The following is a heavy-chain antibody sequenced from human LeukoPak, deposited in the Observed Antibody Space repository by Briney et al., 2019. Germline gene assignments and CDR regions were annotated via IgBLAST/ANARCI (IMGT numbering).Heavy chain of an antibody. J-gene: IGHJ4*02. CDR1: GGPLTSYY. CDR3: ARTTFYYGSGSYYYFDY. V-gene: IGHV4-59*01. Sequence: SETLSLTCTVSGGPLTSYYWSWIRXPPGKXLEWIGYIFYSGSTNYNPSLKSRVTISVDTSKNQFSLQLSSVTAADTAVYYCARTTFYYGSGSYYYFDYWGQGTLVTVSS. D-gene: IGHD3-10*01. CDR2: IFYSGST.